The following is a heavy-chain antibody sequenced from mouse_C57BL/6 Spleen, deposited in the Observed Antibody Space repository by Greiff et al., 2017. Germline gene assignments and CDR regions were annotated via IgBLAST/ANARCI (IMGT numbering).Heavy chain of an antibody. D-gene: IGHD1-1*01. CDR2: IDPEDGET. CDR1: GFNIKDYY. J-gene: IGHJ2*01. V-gene: IGHV14-2*01. Sequence: VQLQQSGAELVKPGASVKLSCTASGFNIKDYYMHWVKQRTEQGLEWIGRIDPEDGETKYAPKFQGKATITADPTSNTAYLQLSSLTSEYTAVYYCAREGEIGYGSSHYFDYWGQGTTLTVSS. CDR3: AREGEIGYGSSHYFDY.